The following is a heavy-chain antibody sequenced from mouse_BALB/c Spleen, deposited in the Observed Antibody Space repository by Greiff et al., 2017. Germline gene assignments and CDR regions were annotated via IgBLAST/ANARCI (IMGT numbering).Heavy chain of an antibody. CDR3: ARDTNYFDY. CDR2: IDPENGNT. V-gene: IGHV14-1*02. CDR1: GFNIKDYY. J-gene: IGHJ2*01. D-gene: IGHD5-1-1*01. Sequence: VQLQQSGAELVRPGALVKLSCKASGFNIKDYYMHWVKQRPEQGLEWIGWIDPENGNTIYDPKFQGKASITADTSSNTAYLQLSSLTSEDTAVYYCARDTNYFDYWGQGTTLTVSS.